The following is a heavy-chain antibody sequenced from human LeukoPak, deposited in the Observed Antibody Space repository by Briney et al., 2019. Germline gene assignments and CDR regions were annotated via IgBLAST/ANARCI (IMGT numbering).Heavy chain of an antibody. V-gene: IGHV1-69*01. Sequence: SVKVSCKASGGTFSSYAISGVRQAPGQGLEWMGGIIPIFGTANYAQKFQGSVTITADESTSTAYMELSSLRSEDTAVYYCARDSGIAAAGSFDYWGQGTLVTVSS. CDR3: ARDSGIAAAGSFDY. CDR1: GGTFSSYA. D-gene: IGHD6-13*01. CDR2: IIPIFGTA. J-gene: IGHJ4*02.